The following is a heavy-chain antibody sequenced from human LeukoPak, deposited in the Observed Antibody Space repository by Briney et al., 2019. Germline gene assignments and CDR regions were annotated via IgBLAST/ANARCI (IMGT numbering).Heavy chain of an antibody. CDR1: GFTFSSYA. CDR2: ISGSGGST. V-gene: IGHV3-23*01. D-gene: IGHD3-3*01. CDR3: AKDLNFWSGYYDGFDD. Sequence: GGSLRLSCAASGFTFSSYAMSWVRQAPGKGLEWVSAISGSGGSTYYADSVKGRFTISRDNSKNTLYLQMNSLRAEDTAVYYCAKDLNFWSGYYDGFDDWGQGTLATVSS. J-gene: IGHJ4*02.